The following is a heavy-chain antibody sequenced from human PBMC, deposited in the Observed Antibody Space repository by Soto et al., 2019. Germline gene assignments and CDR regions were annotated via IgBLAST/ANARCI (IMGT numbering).Heavy chain of an antibody. V-gene: IGHV6-1*01. CDR2: TYYRSKWYN. CDR3: ARMSDSTFDF. CDR1: GDSVSSNDAA. D-gene: IGHD3-22*01. Sequence: QVQLQQSGPGLVKPSQTLSLTCAISGDSVSSNDAAWEWIRRSPTRGLEWLGRTYYRSKWYNEYTLSLRSRIIINADASRNQFSLHLSSVTPEDTAVYYCARMSDSTFDFWGPGILVTVSS. J-gene: IGHJ4*02.